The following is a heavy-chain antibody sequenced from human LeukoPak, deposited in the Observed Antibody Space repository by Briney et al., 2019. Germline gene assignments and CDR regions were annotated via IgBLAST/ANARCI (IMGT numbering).Heavy chain of an antibody. D-gene: IGHD3-22*01. CDR1: GFTFSSYS. CDR3: ARDRFSVVVRVYFDY. V-gene: IGHV3-48*04. J-gene: IGHJ4*02. Sequence: GGSLRLSCAASGFTFSSYSMNWVRQAPGKGLEWVSYISSSSSTIYYADPVKGRFTISRDNAKNSLYLQMNSLRAEDTAVYYCARDRFSVVVRVYFDYWGQGTLVTVSS. CDR2: ISSSSSTI.